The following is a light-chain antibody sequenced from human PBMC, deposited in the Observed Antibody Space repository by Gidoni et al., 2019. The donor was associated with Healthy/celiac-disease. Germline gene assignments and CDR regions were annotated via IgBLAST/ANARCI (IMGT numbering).Light chain of an antibody. CDR1: QSVSSY. CDR2: DAS. CDR3: QQRSNWPPSLT. V-gene: IGKV3-11*01. J-gene: IGKJ4*01. Sequence: EIVLTQSPATLSLSPGERATLSCRASQSVSSYLAWYQQKPGQAPRLLIYDASNRATGIPARFSGSGSGTDFTHTISSLEPEDFAVYYCQQRSNWPPSLTFXGXTKVEIK.